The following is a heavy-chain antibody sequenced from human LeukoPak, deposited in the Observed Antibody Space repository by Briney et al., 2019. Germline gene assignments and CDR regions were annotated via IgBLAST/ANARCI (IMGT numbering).Heavy chain of an antibody. D-gene: IGHD1-26*01. CDR2: FDPEDGET. CDR1: GYTLTELS. Sequence: GASVKVSCKVSGYTLTELSMHWVRQAPGKGLEWMGGFDPEDGETIYAQKFQGRVTMTEDTPTDTAYMELSSLRSEDTAVYYCATSKWELHSRWFSYYFDYWGQGTLVTVSS. J-gene: IGHJ4*02. V-gene: IGHV1-24*01. CDR3: ATSKWELHSRWFSYYFDY.